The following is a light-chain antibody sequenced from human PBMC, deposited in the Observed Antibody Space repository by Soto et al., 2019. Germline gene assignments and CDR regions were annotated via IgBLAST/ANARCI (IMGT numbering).Light chain of an antibody. Sequence: DIQMTQSPSSLSASVGDRVTITCQASQDITSYLNWYQHKPGKAPKLLIYAASILEAGVPPSFSGCGSGTDFTLTISSLQHEDVATYYCQHCDYLPIFGPGTTVDFK. CDR1: QDITSY. V-gene: IGKV1-33*01. CDR2: AAS. CDR3: QHCDYLPI. J-gene: IGKJ3*01.